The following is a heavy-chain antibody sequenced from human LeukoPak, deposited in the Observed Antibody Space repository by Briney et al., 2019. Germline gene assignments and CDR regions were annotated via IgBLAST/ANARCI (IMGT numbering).Heavy chain of an antibody. D-gene: IGHD6-19*01. CDR1: GFTFSSYA. V-gene: IGHV3-30*15. CDR2: ISYDGNNK. Sequence: SGGSLRLSCAASGFTFSSYAMHWVRQAPGKGLEWVAVISYDGNNKYYADSVKGRFTISRDNSKNTLCLQMSSLRVEDTAVYYCASSRSGWIYFDYWGQGTLVTVSS. CDR3: ASSRSGWIYFDY. J-gene: IGHJ4*02.